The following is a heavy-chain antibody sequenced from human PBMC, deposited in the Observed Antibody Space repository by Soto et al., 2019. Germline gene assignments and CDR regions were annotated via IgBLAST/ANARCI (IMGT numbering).Heavy chain of an antibody. CDR3: ANQTIPMPAAKSRGATYKYYDLDV. Sequence: PGGCXRLACAASGFTFRDYWMSWVRQAPGKGLEWVANMKQDGGEKKYLDSVKGRFTISRDNAKSSLYLQMKSLRAEDTAVYYCANQTIPMPAAKSRGATYKYYDLDVWGQRPTVTVSS. CDR1: GFTFRDYW. V-gene: IGHV3-7*03. J-gene: IGHJ6*01. CDR2: MKQDGGEK. D-gene: IGHD2-21*01.